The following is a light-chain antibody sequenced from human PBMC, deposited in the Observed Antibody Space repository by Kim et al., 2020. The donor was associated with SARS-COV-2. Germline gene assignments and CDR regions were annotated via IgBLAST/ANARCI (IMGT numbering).Light chain of an antibody. J-gene: IGLJ1*01. V-gene: IGLV2-8*01. CDR2: EVS. CDR1: SSDVGGYNY. CDR3: SSYAGSNNFEV. Sequence: QSALTQPPSASGSPGQSVTISCTGTSSDVGGYNYVSWYQQHPGKAPKLMIYEVSKRPSGVPDRFSGSKSGSTASLTVSGLQAEDEADYYCSSYAGSNNFEVFGTGTKVTVL.